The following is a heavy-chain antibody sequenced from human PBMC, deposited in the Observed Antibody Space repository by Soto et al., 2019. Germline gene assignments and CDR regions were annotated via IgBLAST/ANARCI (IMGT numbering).Heavy chain of an antibody. D-gene: IGHD3-22*01. V-gene: IGHV1-69*13. CDR1: GGTFSSYA. CDR2: IIPIFGTA. Sequence: GPSVKVSCKASGGTFSSYAISWVRQAPGQGLEWMGGIIPIFGTANYAQKFQGRVTITADESTSTAYMELSSLRSEDTAVYYCARSEGYYYDSSGYSTRPIPLYWGQGTLVTVSS. J-gene: IGHJ4*02. CDR3: ARSEGYYYDSSGYSTRPIPLY.